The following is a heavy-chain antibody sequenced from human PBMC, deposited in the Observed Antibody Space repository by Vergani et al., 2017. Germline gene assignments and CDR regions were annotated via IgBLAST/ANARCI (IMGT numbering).Heavy chain of an antibody. CDR3: AKDLRELQWLYDAFDI. J-gene: IGHJ3*02. CDR2: ISYDGSNK. Sequence: QVQLVESGGGVVQPGRSLRPPCAAFGFTSSSYATHWVRPAPGKGLEWVAVISYDGSNKYYAASVKGRFTISRDNSKNTLYLQMNSLGAEDTAVYYCAKDLRELQWLYDAFDIWGQGTMVTVSS. D-gene: IGHD4-11*01. V-gene: IGHV3-30*04. CDR1: GFTSSSYA.